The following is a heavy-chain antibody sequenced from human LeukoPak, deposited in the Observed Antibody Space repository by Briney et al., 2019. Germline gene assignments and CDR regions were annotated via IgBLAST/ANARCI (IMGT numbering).Heavy chain of an antibody. V-gene: IGHV4-39*07. D-gene: IGHD4-17*01. CDR1: GGSISSGGYY. J-gene: IGHJ2*01. Sequence: PSETLSLTCTVSGGSISSGGYYWSWIRQPPGKGLEWIGEINHSGSTNYNPSLKSRVTISVDTSKNQFSLKLSSVTAADTAVYYCARGDYGDYVIPLWYFDLWGRGTLVTVSS. CDR2: INHSGST. CDR3: ARGDYGDYVIPLWYFDL.